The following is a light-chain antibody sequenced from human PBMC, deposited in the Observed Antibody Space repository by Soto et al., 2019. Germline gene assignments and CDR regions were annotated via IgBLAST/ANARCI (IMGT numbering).Light chain of an antibody. V-gene: IGKV3-11*01. CDR1: QSVSTY. Sequence: EIVLTQSPATLSLSPGERATLSCRASQSVSTYLAWYQQKPGQAPSLLIYDASKRATGIPARFSGSGSGADFTLTISSLEAEDFAVYYCQQRSNWPITFGQGTRLEIK. CDR3: QQRSNWPIT. CDR2: DAS. J-gene: IGKJ5*01.